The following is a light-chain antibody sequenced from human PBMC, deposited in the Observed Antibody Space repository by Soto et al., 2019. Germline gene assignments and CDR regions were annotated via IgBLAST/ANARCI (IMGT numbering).Light chain of an antibody. J-gene: IGKJ1*01. Sequence: DIVLTQSPGTLSLSPGERATLSGRAIQSVISSYFAWYQQKPGQAHRLLIYGASSRATGIPDRFSGSGSGTDFALTISRREPEEFAVYFCLQYGSSRTLGHGTKVEIK. CDR1: QSVISSY. CDR3: LQYGSSRT. V-gene: IGKV3-20*01. CDR2: GAS.